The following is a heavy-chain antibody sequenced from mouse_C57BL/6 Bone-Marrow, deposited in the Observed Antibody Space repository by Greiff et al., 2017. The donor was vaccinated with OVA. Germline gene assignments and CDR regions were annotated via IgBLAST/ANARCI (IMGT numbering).Heavy chain of an antibody. V-gene: IGHV2-2*01. D-gene: IGHD2-4*01. Sequence: VQLQESGPGLVQPSQSLSITCTVSGFSLTSYGVHWVRQSPGKGLEWLGVIWSGGSTDYNAAFISRLSISKDNSKSQVFFKMNSLQADDTAIYYCAKGGITNYAMDYWGQGTSVTVSS. CDR2: IWSGGST. CDR3: AKGGITNYAMDY. J-gene: IGHJ4*01. CDR1: GFSLTSYG.